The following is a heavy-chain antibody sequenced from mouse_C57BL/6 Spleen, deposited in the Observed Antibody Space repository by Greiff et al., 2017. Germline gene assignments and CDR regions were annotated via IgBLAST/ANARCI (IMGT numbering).Heavy chain of an antibody. D-gene: IGHD2-12*01. CDR3: ARELVTTSSYYAMDY. V-gene: IGHV1-37*01. J-gene: IGHJ4*01. Sequence: VQLQQSGPELVKPGASVKISCKASGYSFTGYFMNWVKQSHGKSLEWIGRLNPYNGNTFYNQKFKGKATLTVDNSSSPAHMELLRLTSEDVEVYYCARELVTTSSYYAMDYWGQGTSVTVSS. CDR2: LNPYNGNT. CDR1: GYSFTGYF.